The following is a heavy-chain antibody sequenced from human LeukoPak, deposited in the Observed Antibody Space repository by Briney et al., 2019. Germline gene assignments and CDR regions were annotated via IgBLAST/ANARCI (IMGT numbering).Heavy chain of an antibody. CDR1: GFTFNIFS. D-gene: IGHD1-7*01. CDR2: ISSTSNPI. J-gene: IGHJ4*02. CDR3: AKNGGTTTPLYFDY. Sequence: GGSLRLSCAASGFTFNIFSMNWVRQAPGKGLEWVSYISSTSNPIYYADSVKGRFTISRDNAKNSLYLQMNTLRAEDTAVYYCAKNGGTTTPLYFDYWGQGTLVTVSS. V-gene: IGHV3-48*04.